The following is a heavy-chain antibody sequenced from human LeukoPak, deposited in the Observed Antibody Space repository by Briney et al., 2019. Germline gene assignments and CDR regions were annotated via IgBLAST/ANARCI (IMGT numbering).Heavy chain of an antibody. CDR1: GFTFSGYW. CDR2: INSDGSTT. D-gene: IGHD6-19*01. V-gene: IGHV3-74*01. Sequence: PGGSLTLSCAASGFTFSGYWMHWVRQAPGKGLVWVSRINSDGSTTSYADSVMGRFTISRDNAKNTLYLQMNSLRAEDTAVYYCARVIYSGWQGEPSDWGQGTLVTVSS. J-gene: IGHJ4*02. CDR3: ARVIYSGWQGEPSD.